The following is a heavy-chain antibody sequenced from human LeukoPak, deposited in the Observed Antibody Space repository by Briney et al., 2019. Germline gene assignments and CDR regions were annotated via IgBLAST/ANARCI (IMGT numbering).Heavy chain of an antibody. J-gene: IGHJ4*02. CDR2: ISGSGGST. V-gene: IGHV3-23*01. CDR3: ARGSAGALDY. Sequence: PGGSLRLSCAASGFTFSSFALSWVRQAPGKGLEWVSSISGSGGSTSYADSVKGRFTISRDNSKNTLYLQMNSLRAKDTAVYYCARGSAGALDYWGQGTLVTVSS. CDR1: GFTFSSFA. D-gene: IGHD1-26*01.